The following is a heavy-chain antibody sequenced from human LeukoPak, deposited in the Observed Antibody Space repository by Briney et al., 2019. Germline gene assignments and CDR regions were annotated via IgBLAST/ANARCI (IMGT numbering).Heavy chain of an antibody. CDR2: ISKDGSDT. V-gene: IGHV3-74*01. CDR1: GFTFSDYL. D-gene: IGHD6-6*01. Sequence: GGSLRLSCAASGFTFSDYLMHWVRQAPGKGPEWLSRISKDGSDTVYAASAKGRFTASRDNAKNTVYLQVTNLRPEDTAVYFCARGGYSGSYYRFSWGQGTLVTVAS. J-gene: IGHJ4*02. CDR3: ARGGYSGSYYRFS.